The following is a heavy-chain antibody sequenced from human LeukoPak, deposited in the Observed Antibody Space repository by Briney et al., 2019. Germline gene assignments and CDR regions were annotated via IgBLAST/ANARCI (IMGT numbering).Heavy chain of an antibody. CDR2: INSDGSST. CDR3: ARFYCSSTSCLEDY. V-gene: IGHV3-74*01. Sequence: GGSLRLSCAASRFTFSSYWMHWVRQAPGKGLVWVSRINSDGSSTSYADSVKGRFTISRDNAKNTLYLQMNSLGAEDTAVYYCARFYCSSTSCLEDYWGQGTLVTVSS. D-gene: IGHD2-2*01. J-gene: IGHJ4*02. CDR1: RFTFSSYW.